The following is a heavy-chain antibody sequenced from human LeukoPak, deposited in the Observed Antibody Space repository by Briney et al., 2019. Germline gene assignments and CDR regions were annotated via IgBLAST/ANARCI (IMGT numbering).Heavy chain of an antibody. CDR1: GGSISNYY. CDR3: ARFGITVVRGGKYYFDY. J-gene: IGHJ4*02. CDR2: IYYSGAT. Sequence: SETLSLTCTVSGGSISNYYWGWIRQPPGKGLEWIGHIYYSGATKYNPSLKSRITISVDTSKNQFSLMLSSATAADTAVYYCARFGITVVRGGKYYFDYWGQGTLVTVSS. V-gene: IGHV4-59*08. D-gene: IGHD3-10*01.